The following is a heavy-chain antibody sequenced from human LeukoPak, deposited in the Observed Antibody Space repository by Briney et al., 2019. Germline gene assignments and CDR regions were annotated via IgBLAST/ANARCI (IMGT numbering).Heavy chain of an antibody. J-gene: IGHJ5*02. CDR1: GGSFSGYY. CDR3: ARLVLWFGESPNWFDP. D-gene: IGHD3-10*01. Sequence: SETLSLTCAVCGGSFSGYYWSWIRQPPGKGLEWIGEINHSGSTNYNPSLKSRVTISVDTSKNQFSLKLSSVTAADTAVYYCARLVLWFGESPNWFDPWGQGTLVTVSS. V-gene: IGHV4-34*01. CDR2: INHSGST.